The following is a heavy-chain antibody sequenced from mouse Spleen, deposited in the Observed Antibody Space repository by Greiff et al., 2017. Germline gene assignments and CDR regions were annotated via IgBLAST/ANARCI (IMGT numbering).Heavy chain of an antibody. Sequence: EVKLMESGGGLVKPGGSLKLSCAASGFTFSSYAMSWVRQTPEKRLEWVATISSGGSYTYYPDSVKGRFTISRDNAKNTLYLQMSSLRSEDTAMYYCARRGTMITWFAYWGQGTLVTVSA. V-gene: IGHV5-9-1*01. J-gene: IGHJ3*01. D-gene: IGHD2-4*01. CDR1: GFTFSSYA. CDR2: ISSGGSYT. CDR3: ARRGTMITWFAY.